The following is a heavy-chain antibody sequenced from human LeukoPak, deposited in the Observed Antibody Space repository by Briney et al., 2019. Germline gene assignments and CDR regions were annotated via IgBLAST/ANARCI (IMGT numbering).Heavy chain of an antibody. CDR1: GYTFTGYY. J-gene: IGHJ4*02. Sequence: VASVKVSCKASGYTFTGYYMHWVRQAPGQGLEWMGWINPNSGGTNYAQKFQGRVTMTRDTSISTAYMELSRLRSDDTAVYYCARLVDYVWGSDYWGQGTLVTVSS. CDR3: ARLVDYVWGSDY. V-gene: IGHV1-2*02. CDR2: INPNSGGT. D-gene: IGHD3-16*01.